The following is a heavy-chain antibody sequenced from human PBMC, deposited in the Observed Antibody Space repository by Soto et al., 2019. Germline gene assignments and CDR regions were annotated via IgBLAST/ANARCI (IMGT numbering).Heavy chain of an antibody. J-gene: IGHJ4*02. CDR2: INHSGST. Sequence: QVQLQQWGAGLLKPSETLSLTCAVYGGSFSGYYWTWIRQPPGTGLAWIGEINHSGSTNYNPSLKSRVTISVDTSKNQFSLKRTSVTAADTAVYYCARDKSTCLFDYWGQGTLVTVSS. CDR3: ARDKSTCLFDY. V-gene: IGHV4-34*01. D-gene: IGHD2-2*01. CDR1: GGSFSGYY.